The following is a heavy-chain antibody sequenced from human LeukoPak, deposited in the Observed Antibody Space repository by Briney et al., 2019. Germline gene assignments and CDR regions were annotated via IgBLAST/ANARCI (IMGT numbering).Heavy chain of an antibody. CDR2: IYYTGRA. J-gene: IGHJ4*02. CDR1: GGSISRYY. Sequence: SDTLSLTCTVSGGSISRYYCSWLRQHPGTGLEWIGYIYYTGRAYYNPSLKSRVSMSVDTSKNQFSVRVNSMTAADTAVYYCARGDFWSGAPTDWGQGTLVTVSS. D-gene: IGHD3-3*01. CDR3: ARGDFWSGAPTD. V-gene: IGHV4-59*07.